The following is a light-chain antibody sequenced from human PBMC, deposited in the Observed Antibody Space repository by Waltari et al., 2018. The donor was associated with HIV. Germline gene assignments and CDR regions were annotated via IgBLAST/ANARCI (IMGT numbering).Light chain of an antibody. CDR3: TSYASNNNYV. Sequence: QSALTQPPSASGSPGQSVTISCTGTSSDVGAYDFVSWYQQHPGKVPKRIISEVTKRPSGVPDRFFGSKSDNTASLTISGLQAEDEADYYCTSYASNNNYVFGTGTKVTVL. J-gene: IGLJ1*01. CDR2: EVT. CDR1: SSDVGAYDF. V-gene: IGLV2-8*01.